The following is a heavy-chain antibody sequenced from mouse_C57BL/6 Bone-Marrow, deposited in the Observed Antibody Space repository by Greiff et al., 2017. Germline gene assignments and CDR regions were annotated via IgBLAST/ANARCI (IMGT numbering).Heavy chain of an antibody. J-gene: IGHJ2*01. CDR1: GYTFTSYW. CDR3: ARGDYYGSSAFDY. CDR2: IYPSDSET. V-gene: IGHV1-61*01. D-gene: IGHD1-1*01. Sequence: VQLQQPGAELVRPGSSVKLSCKASGYTFTSYWMDWVKQRPGQGLEWIGNIYPSDSETHYNQKFKDKATLTVDKSSSTAYMQLSSLTSEYSAVYYCARGDYYGSSAFDYWGQGTTLTVSS.